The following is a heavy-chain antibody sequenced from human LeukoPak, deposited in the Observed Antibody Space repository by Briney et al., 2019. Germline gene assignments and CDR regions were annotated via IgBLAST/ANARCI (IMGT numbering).Heavy chain of an antibody. CDR2: IKGDGIST. D-gene: IGHD3-3*01. V-gene: IGHV3-74*01. CDR1: GFYFSSNW. J-gene: IGHJ4*02. CDR3: AKDHYWSIDY. Sequence: PGGSLRLSCAASGFYFSSNWMHWVRHAPGQGLVWVSRIKGDGISTNYAESVKGRFAISRDIAKNTLYLQMNSLRAEDTGVYYCAKDHYWSIDYWGRGTLVTVSS.